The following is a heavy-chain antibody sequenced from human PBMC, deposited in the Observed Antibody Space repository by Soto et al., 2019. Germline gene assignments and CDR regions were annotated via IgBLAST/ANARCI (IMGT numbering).Heavy chain of an antibody. Sequence: EVQLLESGGGLVQPGGSLRLSCAASGFTXSSSAMSWVRRAPGEGLXWVSAISGGGSSTYYADSVKGRFTISRDNSKNTLYMEMNSLRAEXTXXXXXXXXXXXXRXXXXXXWXQGTLV. V-gene: IGHV3-23*01. CDR1: GFTXSSSA. CDR2: ISGGGSST. J-gene: IGHJ4*02. CDR3: XXXXXXXRXXXXXX.